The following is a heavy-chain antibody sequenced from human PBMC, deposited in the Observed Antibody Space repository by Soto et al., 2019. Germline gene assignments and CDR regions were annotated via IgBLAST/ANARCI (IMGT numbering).Heavy chain of an antibody. CDR2: IYYSGTT. D-gene: IGHD3-16*01. CDR3: ARDGFGFYAFDI. J-gene: IGHJ3*02. CDR1: GGSISSGGYY. Sequence: SETLSLTCTVSGGSISSGGYYWSWIRQHPGKGLEWIGYIYYSGTTDYNPSLKSRVTISLDTSKKQFSLKLSSVNAADTAVYYCARDGFGFYAFDIWGQGTMITVSS. V-gene: IGHV4-31*02.